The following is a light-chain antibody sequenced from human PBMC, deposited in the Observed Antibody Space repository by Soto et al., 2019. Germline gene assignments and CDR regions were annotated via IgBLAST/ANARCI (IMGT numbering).Light chain of an antibody. CDR2: RSD. Sequence: QSVLTQPPSASGTPGQRVTISCSGSSSNVGSNSVDWYQHLPGTAPRLLICRSDQRPSGVPDRFSGSKSGTSASLAISGLQSEDEADYYCAAWDDSLNGQLFGTGTKVTVL. J-gene: IGLJ1*01. CDR1: SSNVGSNS. V-gene: IGLV1-44*01. CDR3: AAWDDSLNGQL.